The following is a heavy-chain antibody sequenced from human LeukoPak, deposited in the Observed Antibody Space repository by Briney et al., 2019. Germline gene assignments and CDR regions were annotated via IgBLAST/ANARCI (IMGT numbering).Heavy chain of an antibody. CDR3: TRAKRGPFDY. Sequence: GGSLRLSCAASGFTFSNYAIHWVRQAPGKGLDWVAVVSFDGSKKYYADSVKGRFTISRDNSKNTLYLQMNTLRPDDTAVYYCTRAKRGPFDYWGQGTLVTVSS. CDR2: VSFDGSKK. V-gene: IGHV3-30-3*01. CDR1: GFTFSNYA. J-gene: IGHJ4*01.